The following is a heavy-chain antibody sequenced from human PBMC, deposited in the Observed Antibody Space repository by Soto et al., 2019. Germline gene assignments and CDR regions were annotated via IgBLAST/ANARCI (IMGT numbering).Heavy chain of an antibody. D-gene: IGHD3-10*01. CDR1: GGSISSSSYY. J-gene: IGHJ6*04. CDR2: IYYSGST. CDR3: ARLPKMTTFQGGEFDY. V-gene: IGHV4-39*01. Sequence: SETLSLTCTVSGGSISSSSYYWGWIRQPPGKGLEWIGSIYYSGSTYYNPSLKSRVTISVDTSKNQFSLKLSSVTAADTAVYYCARLPKMTTFQGGEFDYWGKGTTVTVSS.